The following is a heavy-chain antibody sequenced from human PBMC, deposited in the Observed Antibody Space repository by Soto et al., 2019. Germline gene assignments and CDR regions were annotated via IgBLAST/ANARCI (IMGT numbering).Heavy chain of an antibody. D-gene: IGHD6-13*01. V-gene: IGHV3-66*01. CDR1: GFTVSSNY. CDR2: IYSGGST. CDR3: ARGEIAAARLFDY. J-gene: IGHJ4*02. Sequence: PGGSLRLSCAASGFTVSSNYMSWVRQAPGKGLEWVSVIYSGGSTYYADSVKGRFTISRDTSKNQFSLQLNSVTPEDTAVYYCARGEIAAARLFDYWGQGTLVTVSS.